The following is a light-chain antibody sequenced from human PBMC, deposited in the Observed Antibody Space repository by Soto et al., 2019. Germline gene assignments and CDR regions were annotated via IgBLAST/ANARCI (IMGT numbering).Light chain of an antibody. Sequence: DIRITHAPSARSPSVVSRVSITFLASQGISSYLGWYQQKPGKAPNLLIYDASTLHSGVPSRFSGGGSGTDFTLTISSLQPEDFATYYCQQVNVYPSNFGGGTKVDIK. CDR1: QGISSY. CDR3: QQVNVYPSN. V-gene: IGKV1-9*01. CDR2: DAS. J-gene: IGKJ4*01.